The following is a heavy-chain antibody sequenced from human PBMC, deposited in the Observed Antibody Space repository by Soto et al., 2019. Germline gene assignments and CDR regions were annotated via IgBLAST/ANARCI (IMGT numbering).Heavy chain of an antibody. Sequence: PSETLSLTCAVYGGSFSGYYWSWIRQPPGKGLEWIGETNHSGSTNYNPSLKSRVTISVDTSKNQFSLKLSSVTAADTAVYYCARGTAAGTNFDYWGPGTLVTVSS. CDR3: ARGTAAGTNFDY. V-gene: IGHV4-34*01. D-gene: IGHD6-13*01. CDR2: TNHSGST. J-gene: IGHJ4*02. CDR1: GGSFSGYY.